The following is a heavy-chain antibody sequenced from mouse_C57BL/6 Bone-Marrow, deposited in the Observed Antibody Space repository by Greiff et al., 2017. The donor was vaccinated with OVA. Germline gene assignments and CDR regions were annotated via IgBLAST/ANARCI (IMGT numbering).Heavy chain of an antibody. J-gene: IGHJ1*03. CDR1: GYAFTNYL. Sequence: VKLQESGAELVRPGTSVKVSCKASGYAFTNYLIEWVKQRPGQGLEWIGVINPGSGGTNYNEKFKGKATLTADKSSSTAYMQLSSLTSEDSAVYFCARCYYGSSWYFDVWGTGTTVTVAS. CDR2: INPGSGGT. CDR3: ARCYYGSSWYFDV. D-gene: IGHD1-1*01. V-gene: IGHV1-54*01.